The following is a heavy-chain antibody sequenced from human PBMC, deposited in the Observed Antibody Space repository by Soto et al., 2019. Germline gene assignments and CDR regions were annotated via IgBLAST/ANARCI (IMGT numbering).Heavy chain of an antibody. CDR1: GGTFSXYA. J-gene: IGHJ4*02. CDR3: ARGKESGRSGSSGHY. V-gene: IGHV1-69*06. CDR2: IIPIFGTA. Sequence: QVXLVQSGAEVKKPGSSVKVSCKASGGTFSXYAXXWXXXXXGQGXXXXXXIIPIFGTANYAQKFQGRVTITADKSTSTAYMELSSLRSEDTAVYYCARGKESGRSGSSGHYWGQGTLVTVSS. D-gene: IGHD1-26*01.